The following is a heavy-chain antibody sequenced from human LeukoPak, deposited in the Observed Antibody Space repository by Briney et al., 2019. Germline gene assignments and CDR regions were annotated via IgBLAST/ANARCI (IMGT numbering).Heavy chain of an antibody. V-gene: IGHV3-30*18. D-gene: IGHD2-2*01. Sequence: PGRSLRLSCIASGFTFNKYGMHWVRQAPGKGLEWVAVRSDDGSAQHYADSVRGRFTISRDNSKNTLSLQMNSLRPEDTAMYFCAKDRDPCSSGTWDSWGQGTLVIVSS. CDR2: RSDDGSAQ. J-gene: IGHJ1*01. CDR3: AKDRDPCSSGTWDS. CDR1: GFTFNKYG.